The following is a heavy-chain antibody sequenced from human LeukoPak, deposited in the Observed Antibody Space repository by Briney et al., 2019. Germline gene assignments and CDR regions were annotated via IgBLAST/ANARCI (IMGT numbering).Heavy chain of an antibody. V-gene: IGHV4-59*08. Sequence: PSETLSLTCSVSGGSISSYYWSWIRQPPGKGLEWIGYIYYSGSTNYNPSLKSRVTISVDTSKNQFSLKLSSVTAADTAVYYCARHTDYDYGMDVWGQGTTVTVSS. J-gene: IGHJ6*02. CDR1: GGSISSYY. CDR2: IYYSGST. D-gene: IGHD4-17*01. CDR3: ARHTDYDYGMDV.